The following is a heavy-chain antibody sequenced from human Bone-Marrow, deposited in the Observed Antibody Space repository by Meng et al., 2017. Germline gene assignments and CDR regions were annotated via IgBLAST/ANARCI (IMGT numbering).Heavy chain of an antibody. D-gene: IGHD2-2*01. V-gene: IGHV4-39*07. CDR3: ARAGSGIVVVLDP. CDR1: GDSIRSSSYY. Sequence: QVHLQESGPGLVKPAATLSVTCTVSGDSIRSSSYYWGWNRQPPGKGLEWIGSIYYSGSTYYHPSLKSRVIISVDTSKNQFSLKLSSVTAADTAVYYCARAGSGIVVVLDPWGQGTLVTVSS. CDR2: IYYSGST. J-gene: IGHJ5*02.